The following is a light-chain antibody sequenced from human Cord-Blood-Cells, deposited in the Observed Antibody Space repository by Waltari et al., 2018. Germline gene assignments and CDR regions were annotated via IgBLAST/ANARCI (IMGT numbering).Light chain of an antibody. Sequence: SYELTQTPSVSVSPGQTSSITRPGDQLGDKYACWYQQKPGPAPVLVIYQDSKRPSGIPERFSGSNSGNRAALPISGTQAMDEADDYCQAWDSSTGVVFGGGTKLTVL. V-gene: IGLV3-1*01. J-gene: IGLJ2*01. CDR1: QLGDKY. CDR2: QDS. CDR3: QAWDSSTGVV.